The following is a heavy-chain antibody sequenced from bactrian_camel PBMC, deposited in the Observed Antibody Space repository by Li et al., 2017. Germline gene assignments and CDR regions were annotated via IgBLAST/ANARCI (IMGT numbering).Heavy chain of an antibody. Sequence: HVQLVESGGGSVQAGGSLKLACTASGFTFDAADMGWYRQAPGNECELVALYTSDGGTIYADSVKGRFTISQDKAQKTVILQMNSLKPEDTAMYYCVFDSGPCKIGNDATRWEFTHWGQGTQVTVS. D-gene: IGHD5*01. CDR1: GFTFDAAD. J-gene: IGHJ4*01. V-gene: IGHV3S53*01. CDR3: VFDSGPCKIGNDATRWEFTH. CDR2: YTSDGGT.